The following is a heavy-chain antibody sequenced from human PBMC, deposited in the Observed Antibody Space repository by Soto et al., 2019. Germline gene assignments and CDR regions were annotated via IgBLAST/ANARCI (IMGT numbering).Heavy chain of an antibody. CDR2: INPNSGGT. CDR1: GYTFTGYY. J-gene: IGHJ6*02. V-gene: IGHV1-2*02. Sequence: GASVKVSCKASGYTFTGYYTHWVRQAPGQGLEWMGWINPNSGGTNYAQKFQGRVTMTRDTSISTAYMELSRLRSDDTAVYYCARDYNPPTVLYYYYYYGMDVWGQGTTVPVSS. D-gene: IGHD4-17*01. CDR3: ARDYNPPTVLYYYYYYGMDV.